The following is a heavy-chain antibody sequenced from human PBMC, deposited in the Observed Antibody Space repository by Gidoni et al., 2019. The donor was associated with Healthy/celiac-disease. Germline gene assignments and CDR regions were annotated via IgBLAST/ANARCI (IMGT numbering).Heavy chain of an antibody. Sequence: EVQLLASGGGLVQPGGSLRLSCAASGFTFSSYAMSWVRQAPGKGLEWVSAISGSGGSTYYADSVKGRFTISRDNAKNTLYLQMNSLRAEDTAVYYCAKGLYYDFWSGYRLYYYGMDVWGQGTTVTVSS. CDR1: GFTFSSYA. D-gene: IGHD3-3*01. V-gene: IGHV3-23*01. CDR3: AKGLYYDFWSGYRLYYYGMDV. J-gene: IGHJ6*02. CDR2: ISGSGGST.